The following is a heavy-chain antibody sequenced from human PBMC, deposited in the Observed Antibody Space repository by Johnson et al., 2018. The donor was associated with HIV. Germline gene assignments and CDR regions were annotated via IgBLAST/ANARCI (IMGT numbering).Heavy chain of an antibody. Sequence: VQLVESGGGLVQPGGSLRLSCAASGFTFSSYAMHWVRQAPGKGLEWVSGINWNGGSTGYADSVKGRFTISRDNAKNSLYLQMNSLRAEDTALYYCAGGRIGALDIWGQGTMVTVSS. CDR1: GFTFSSYA. D-gene: IGHD2-15*01. CDR2: INWNGGST. J-gene: IGHJ3*02. V-gene: IGHV3-20*04. CDR3: AGGRIGALDI.